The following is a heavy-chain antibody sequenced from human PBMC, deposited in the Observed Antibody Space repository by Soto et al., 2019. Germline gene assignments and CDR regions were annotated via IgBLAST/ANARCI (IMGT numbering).Heavy chain of an antibody. J-gene: IGHJ6*02. V-gene: IGHV1-69*12. CDR3: ARGDATKIVVTTYYGMDV. CDR2: IIPVVGTA. CDR1: GGSLSNYG. Sequence: QVQLVQSGAEVKKPGSSVKVSCKASGGSLSNYGISWVRQAPGQVLEWMGGIIPVVGTANYAQKFQGRVTITADESTSIVYVGVISLRSEDTAVYYCARGDATKIVVTTYYGMDVWGQGTTVTVSS. D-gene: IGHD4-17*01.